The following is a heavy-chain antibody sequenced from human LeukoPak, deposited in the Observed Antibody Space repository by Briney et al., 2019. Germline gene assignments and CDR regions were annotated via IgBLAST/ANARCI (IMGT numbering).Heavy chain of an antibody. Sequence: PSETLSLTCSVSGGSIRSLGYSWGWIRQPPGKGLEWIASMYYTGTTYYNPSLESRVTMSVDTSKNQFSLNLSSVTAADTAVYYCARVFGGGRGGWFDPWGQGTLVAVSS. CDR1: GGSIRSLGYS. V-gene: IGHV4-39*07. D-gene: IGHD3-16*01. J-gene: IGHJ5*02. CDR2: MYYTGTT. CDR3: ARVFGGGRGGWFDP.